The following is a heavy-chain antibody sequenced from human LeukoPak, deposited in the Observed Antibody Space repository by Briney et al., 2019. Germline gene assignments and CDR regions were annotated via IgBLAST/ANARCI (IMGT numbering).Heavy chain of an antibody. CDR3: AKEIGEDDSSGYPFDY. Sequence: GSLRLSFAASGFTFISYAMSWVRQAPGKGLEWVSAISGSGGRTYYADSVKGQFTISRDNSKNTLYLQMNSLRAEDTAVYYCAKEIGEDDSSGYPFDYWGQGTLVTVSS. V-gene: IGHV3-23*01. CDR1: GFTFISYA. J-gene: IGHJ4*02. CDR2: ISGSGGRT. D-gene: IGHD3-22*01.